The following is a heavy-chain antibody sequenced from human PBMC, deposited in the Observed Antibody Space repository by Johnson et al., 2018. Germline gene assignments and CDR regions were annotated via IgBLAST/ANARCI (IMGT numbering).Heavy chain of an antibody. CDR1: GFTFSSYW. V-gene: IGHV3-74*02. J-gene: IGHJ3*02. CDR2: INSDGSST. Sequence: VQLVQSGGGLVQPGGSLRLSCAASGFTFSSYWMHWVRQAPGKGLVWVSRINSDGSSTSYADSVKGRFTISRDNAKNTLYLQMNSLGAEDPAVYYCAREGRMTTVTPTDALDIWGQGTMVTVSS. CDR3: AREGRMTTVTPTDALDI. D-gene: IGHD4-17*01.